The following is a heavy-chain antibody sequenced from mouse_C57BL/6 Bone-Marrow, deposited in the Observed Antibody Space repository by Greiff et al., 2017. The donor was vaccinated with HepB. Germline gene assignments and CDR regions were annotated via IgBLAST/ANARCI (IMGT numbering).Heavy chain of an antibody. V-gene: IGHV1-50*01. CDR2: IDPSDSYT. CDR3: AGYYGSSGYFDV. D-gene: IGHD1-1*01. Sequence: QVQLQQSGAELVKPGASVKLSCKASGYTFTSYWMQWVKQRPGQGLEWIGEIDPSDSYTNYNQKFKGKATLTVDTSSSTAYMQLSSLTSEDSAVYYCAGYYGSSGYFDVWGTGTTVTVSS. J-gene: IGHJ1*03. CDR1: GYTFTSYW.